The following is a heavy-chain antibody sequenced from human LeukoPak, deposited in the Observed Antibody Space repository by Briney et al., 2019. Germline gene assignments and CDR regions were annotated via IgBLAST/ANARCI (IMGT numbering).Heavy chain of an antibody. CDR2: ISAYNGNT. CDR3: ARVDKDGDY. D-gene: IGHD5/OR15-5a*01. CDR1: GYTFTRYG. V-gene: IGHV1-18*04. Sequence: ASVKVSCKASGYTFTRYGISWVRQAPGQGLEWMGWISAYNGNTNYAQKVQGRVTMTRDISTSTAYMELRSLRSDDTAVYYCARVDKDGDYWGQGTLVTVSS. J-gene: IGHJ4*02.